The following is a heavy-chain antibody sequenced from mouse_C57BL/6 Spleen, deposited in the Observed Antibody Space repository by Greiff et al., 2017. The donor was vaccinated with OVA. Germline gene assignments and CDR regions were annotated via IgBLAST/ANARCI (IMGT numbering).Heavy chain of an antibody. J-gene: IGHJ2*01. D-gene: IGHD3-2*02. CDR2: IYPGDGDT. CDR3: ARSGWSGDYFDY. Sequence: QVQLQQSGPELVKPGASVKISCKASGYAFSSSWMNWVKQRPGKGLEWIGRIYPGDGDTNYNGKFKGKATLTADKSSSTAYMQLSSLTSEDSAVYFCARSGWSGDYFDYWGQGTTLTVSS. CDR1: GYAFSSSW. V-gene: IGHV1-82*01.